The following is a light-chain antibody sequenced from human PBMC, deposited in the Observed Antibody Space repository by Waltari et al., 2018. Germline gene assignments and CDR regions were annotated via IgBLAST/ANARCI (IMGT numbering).Light chain of an antibody. Sequence: DIVMTQSPDSLAVSLGERATINCRSSQSVLYSSNNKNYLAWYQQKPGQPPNVLIYWASTRESGVPDRFSGSGSGTDFTLTISSLQAEDVAVYYCQQYANTPRTFGQGTTVEIK. V-gene: IGKV4-1*01. CDR1: QSVLYSSNNKNY. CDR2: WAS. J-gene: IGKJ1*01. CDR3: QQYANTPRT.